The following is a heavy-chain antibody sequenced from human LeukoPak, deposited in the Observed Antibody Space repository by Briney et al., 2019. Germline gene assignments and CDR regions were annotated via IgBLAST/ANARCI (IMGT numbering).Heavy chain of an antibody. CDR2: IGSAGT. J-gene: IGHJ4*02. CDR1: GFTFGAYA. D-gene: IGHD3-10*01. V-gene: IGHV3-23*01. Sequence: GGSLRLSCVASGFTFGAYAMTWVRQAPGKGLEWVSGIGSAGTYYADSVKGRFTISRDNSKSTLYLQMNSLRAEDTAVYYCAKNLDSSGSYFPDEWGQGTLVTVSS. CDR3: AKNLDSSGSYFPDE.